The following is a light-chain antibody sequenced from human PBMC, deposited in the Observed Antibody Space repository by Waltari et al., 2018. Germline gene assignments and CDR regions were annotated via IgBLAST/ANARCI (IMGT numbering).Light chain of an antibody. CDR3: CSYAGGDTLI. CDR1: SSDVGGYSL. J-gene: IGLJ2*01. Sequence: QSALTQPASVSGSPGQSITISCTGTSSDVGGYSLVSWSQQHPGKAPTVIIYEVTKRPSGVFNGFAGSKSGNTASLTISGLQAEDEADYYCCSYAGGDTLIFGGGTKLTVL. V-gene: IGLV2-23*02. CDR2: EVT.